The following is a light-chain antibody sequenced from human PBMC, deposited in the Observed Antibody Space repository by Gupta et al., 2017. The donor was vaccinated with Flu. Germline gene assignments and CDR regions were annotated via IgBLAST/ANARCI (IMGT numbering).Light chain of an antibody. J-gene: IGKJ1*01. CDR1: QGLVSSDGNTY. Sequence: VVLPQSPLSLAVTLGQPASISCRSSQGLVSSDGNTYLHWFQQRPGQSPRRLIHLVSYRDSGVPDRFSGSGSGTDCTLKISRVEAEDVGIYYCMQGAHWPWAFGQGTKVEIK. CDR2: LVS. V-gene: IGKV2-30*01. CDR3: MQGAHWPWA.